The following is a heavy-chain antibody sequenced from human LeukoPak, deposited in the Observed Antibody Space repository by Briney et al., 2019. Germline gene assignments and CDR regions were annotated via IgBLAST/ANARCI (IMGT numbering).Heavy chain of an antibody. CDR1: GGSISSYY. Sequence: SETLSLTRTVSGGSISSYYWSWIRQPPGKGLEWIGYIYYSGSTNYNPSLKSRVTISVDTSKNQFSLKLSSVTAADTAVYYCARGHRLGYYFDYWGQGTLVTVSS. D-gene: IGHD3-10*01. CDR2: IYYSGST. CDR3: ARGHRLGYYFDY. V-gene: IGHV4-59*01. J-gene: IGHJ4*02.